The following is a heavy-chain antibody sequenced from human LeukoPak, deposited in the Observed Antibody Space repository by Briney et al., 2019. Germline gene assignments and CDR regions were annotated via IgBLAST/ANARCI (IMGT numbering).Heavy chain of an antibody. Sequence: ASVKVSCKASGYTFTSYDINWVRQATGQGLEWMGWMNPNSGNTGYAQKFQGRVTITRNTSISTAYMELSSLRSEDTAVYYCARDRWAGYCSSTSCYTDTVFDYWGQGTLVTVSS. CDR1: GYTFTSYD. D-gene: IGHD2-2*02. V-gene: IGHV1-8*03. CDR3: ARDRWAGYCSSTSCYTDTVFDY. J-gene: IGHJ4*02. CDR2: MNPNSGNT.